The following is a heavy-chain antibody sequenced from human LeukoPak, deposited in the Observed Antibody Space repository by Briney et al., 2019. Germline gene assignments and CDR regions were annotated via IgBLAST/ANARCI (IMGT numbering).Heavy chain of an antibody. CDR2: VHHGGAS. J-gene: IGHJ4*02. CDR1: GDSITSHSW. V-gene: IGHV4-4*02. CDR3: ASHVTVLGTRGFDF. D-gene: IGHD6-19*01. Sequence: PSGTLSLTCAVSGDSITSHSWWSWVRQPPGKGLEWIGEVHHGGASNYDPSLESRVTISVDKSKNRFSLNLRSVTAADTATYYCASHVTVLGTRGFDFWGRGTLVTVS.